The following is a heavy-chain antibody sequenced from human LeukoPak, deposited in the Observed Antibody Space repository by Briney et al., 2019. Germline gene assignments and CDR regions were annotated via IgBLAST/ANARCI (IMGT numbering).Heavy chain of an antibody. CDR2: ISWDGGRT. D-gene: IGHD3-10*01. CDR3: AKDKFDGSGSYYFDY. V-gene: IGHV3-43D*03. CDR1: GFTFDDYA. Sequence: GGSLRLSCAASGFTFDDYAMHWVRQAPGKGLECVSLISWDGGRTYYADSVEGRFTISRDNSKNSLYLQMSSLRAEDTALYYCAKDKFDGSGSYYFDYWGQGTLVTVSS. J-gene: IGHJ4*02.